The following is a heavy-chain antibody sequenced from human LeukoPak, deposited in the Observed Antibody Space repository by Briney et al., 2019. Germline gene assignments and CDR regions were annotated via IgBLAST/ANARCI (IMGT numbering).Heavy chain of an antibody. V-gene: IGHV4-59*08. CDR3: ARSYDYSNYVLGY. J-gene: IGHJ4*02. CDR1: GGSISSYY. CDR2: IYYSGST. D-gene: IGHD4-4*01. Sequence: PSETLSLTCTVSGGSISSYYWSWIRQPPGKGLEWIGYIYYSGSTNYNPSLKSRVTISVDTSKNQFSLKLSSVTAADTAVYYCARSYDYSNYVLGYWGQGTLVTVSS.